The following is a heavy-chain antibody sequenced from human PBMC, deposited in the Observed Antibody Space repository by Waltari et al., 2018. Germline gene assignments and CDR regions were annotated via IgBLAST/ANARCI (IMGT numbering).Heavy chain of an antibody. CDR3: ARGARRTTVTTGWWYFDL. J-gene: IGHJ2*01. CDR2: SNSDGSST. Sequence: EVQLVESGGGLVQPGGSLELSCAPPGFTYRSYWMHWFRQAPGKGLVGVSSSNSDGSSTSYADSVKGRFTISKDNAKNTVYLQMNSLRAEDTAIYYCARGARRTTVTTGWWYFDLWGRGTLVTVSS. CDR1: GFTYRSYW. D-gene: IGHD4-17*01. V-gene: IGHV3-74*01.